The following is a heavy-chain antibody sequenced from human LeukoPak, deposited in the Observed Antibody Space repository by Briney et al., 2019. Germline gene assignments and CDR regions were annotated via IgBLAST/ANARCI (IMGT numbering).Heavy chain of an antibody. J-gene: IGHJ6*03. CDR1: GGSFSGYY. CDR2: INHSGST. D-gene: IGHD3-10*01. Sequence: SETLSLTCAVYGGSFSGYYWSWIRQPPGKGLEWIGEINHSGSTNYNPSLKSRVTMSVDTSKNQFSLRLSSVTAADTAVYYCARPLVRGVNSYYFYMDVWGKGATVTISS. CDR3: ARPLVRGVNSYYFYMDV. V-gene: IGHV4-34*01.